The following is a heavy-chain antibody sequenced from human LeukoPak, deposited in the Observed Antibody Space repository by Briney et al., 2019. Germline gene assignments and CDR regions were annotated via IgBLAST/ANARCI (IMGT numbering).Heavy chain of an antibody. CDR3: ARGNEYTWWQ. CDR1: GGSISSYY. J-gene: IGHJ4*02. CDR2: IYYSGST. V-gene: IGHV4-59*12. Sequence: SETLFLTCTVSGGSISSYYWSWIRQPPGKGLEWIGYIYYSGSTNYNPSLKSRVTISVDKPKSQFSLKLTSVTAADTAIYYCARGNEYTWWQWSQGTLVTVSS. D-gene: IGHD2-15*01.